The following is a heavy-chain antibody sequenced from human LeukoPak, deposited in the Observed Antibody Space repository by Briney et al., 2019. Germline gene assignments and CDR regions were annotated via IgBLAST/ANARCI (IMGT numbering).Heavy chain of an antibody. J-gene: IGHJ4*02. CDR1: GFTFSSYA. CDR2: ISYDGSNK. Sequence: GGSLRLSCAASGFTFSSYAMHWVRQAPGKGLEWVAVISYDGSNKYYADSVKGRFTISRDNSKNTLYLQMNSLRAEDTAVYYCAREGTTSRIYWGQGTLVTVSS. D-gene: IGHD1-1*01. V-gene: IGHV3-30-3*01. CDR3: AREGTTSRIY.